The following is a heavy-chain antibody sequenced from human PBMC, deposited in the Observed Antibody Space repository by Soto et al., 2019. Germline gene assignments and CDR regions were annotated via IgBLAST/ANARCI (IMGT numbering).Heavy chain of an antibody. CDR2: ISYDGSNK. CDR1: GFTFSSYA. CDR3: AREGPRLRGGIDY. J-gene: IGHJ4*02. D-gene: IGHD3-16*01. V-gene: IGHV3-30-3*01. Sequence: GGSLRLSCAASGFTFSSYAMHWVRQAPGKGLEWVAVISYDGSNKYYADSVKGRFTISRDNSKNTLYLQMNSLRAEDTAVYYCAREGPRLRGGIDYWGQGTLVTVSS.